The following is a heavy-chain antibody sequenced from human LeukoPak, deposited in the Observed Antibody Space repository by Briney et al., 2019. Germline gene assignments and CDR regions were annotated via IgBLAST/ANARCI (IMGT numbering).Heavy chain of an antibody. Sequence: GGSLRLSCAASGFTFSSYWMSWVRQAPGKGLEWVSVISGSGGSTYYADSVKGRFTISRDNSKNTLFLQLNSLRAEDTAVYYCARVYQGVAIFDGIDYWGQGTLVTVSS. J-gene: IGHJ4*02. V-gene: IGHV3-23*01. D-gene: IGHD3-3*01. CDR2: ISGSGGST. CDR1: GFTFSSYW. CDR3: ARVYQGVAIFDGIDY.